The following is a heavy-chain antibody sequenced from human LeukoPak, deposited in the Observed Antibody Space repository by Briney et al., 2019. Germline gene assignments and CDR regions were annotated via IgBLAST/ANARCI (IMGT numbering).Heavy chain of an antibody. Sequence: SETLSLTCTVSGGSISSGGYYWSWIRLHPGKGLEWIGYIYSSGSTYYNPSLKSRVTISVDTSKNQFSLKLSSVTAADTAVYYCARSDSSGYYYDYWGQGTLVTVSS. CDR2: IYSSGST. CDR3: ARSDSSGYYYDY. J-gene: IGHJ4*02. V-gene: IGHV4-31*03. CDR1: GGSISSGGYY. D-gene: IGHD3-22*01.